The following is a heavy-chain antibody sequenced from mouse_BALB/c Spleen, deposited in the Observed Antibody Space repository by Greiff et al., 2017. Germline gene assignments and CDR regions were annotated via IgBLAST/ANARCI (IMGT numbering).Heavy chain of an antibody. J-gene: IGHJ3*01. D-gene: IGHD4-1*01. CDR1: GFAFSSYD. CDR3: ARQGELGRGNWFAY. Sequence: EVKVVESGGGLVKPGGSLKLSCAASGFAFSSYDMSWVRQTPEKRLEWVAYISSGGGSTYYPDTVKGRFTISRDNAKNTLYLQMSSLKSEDTAMYYCARQGELGRGNWFAYWGQGTLVTVSA. V-gene: IGHV5-12-1*01. CDR2: ISSGGGST.